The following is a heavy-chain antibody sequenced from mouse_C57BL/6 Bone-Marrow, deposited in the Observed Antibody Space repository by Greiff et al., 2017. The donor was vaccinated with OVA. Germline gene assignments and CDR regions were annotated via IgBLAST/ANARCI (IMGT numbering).Heavy chain of an antibody. J-gene: IGHJ4*01. CDR3: AWVGYYAMDY. V-gene: IGHV1-50*01. D-gene: IGHD1-1*02. CDR1: GYTFTSYW. CDR2: IDPSDSYT. Sequence: LQQPGAELVKPGASVKLSCKASGYTFTSYWMQWVKQRPGQGLEWIGEIDPSDSYTNYNQKFKGKATLTVDTSSSTAYMQLSSLTSEDSAVYYCAWVGYYAMDYWGQGTSVTVSS.